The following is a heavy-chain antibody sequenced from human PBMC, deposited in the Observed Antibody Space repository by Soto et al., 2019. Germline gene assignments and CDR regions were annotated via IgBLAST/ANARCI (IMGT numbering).Heavy chain of an antibody. CDR1: GFTFRSYA. CDR2: ISYDEIYK. CDR3: ARALDFWSAYFDY. J-gene: IGHJ4*02. Sequence: QVRQVESGGGVVQAGRSLRLSCAASGFTFRSYAMHWVRQVPGKGLEWLAIISYDEIYKYYADSVKGRFTISRDNSKNTLYLQMNSLRTADTAVYYCARALDFWSAYFDYWGQGSLVTVSS. V-gene: IGHV3-30-3*01. D-gene: IGHD3-3*01.